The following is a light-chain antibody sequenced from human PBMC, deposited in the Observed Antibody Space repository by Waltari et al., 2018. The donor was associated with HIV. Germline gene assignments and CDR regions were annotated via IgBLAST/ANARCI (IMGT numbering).Light chain of an antibody. Sequence: DIVMTQSPDSLAVSLGERATINCKSSQNILYSSNNKNYLAWYQQKPGQPPKLLIYWASTREFGVPDRFSGSGSGTDFTLTVSSLQAEDVAVYYCQQYYTTPHTFGQGTNLKIK. J-gene: IGKJ2*01. V-gene: IGKV4-1*01. CDR2: WAS. CDR3: QQYYTTPHT. CDR1: QNILYSSNNKNY.